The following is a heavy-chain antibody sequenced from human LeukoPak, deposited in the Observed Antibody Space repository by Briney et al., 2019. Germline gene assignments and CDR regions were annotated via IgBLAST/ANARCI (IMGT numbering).Heavy chain of an antibody. CDR3: AREPPAYCGFDCYVLGY. CDR1: GYRFTSLY. V-gene: IGHV1-2*02. J-gene: IGHJ4*02. Sequence: ASVKVSCKASGYRFTSLYVHWVRQAPGQGPEWMGWINPNSGDTQYAQKFEGRVAMTRDTSITTAYMELSGLTSDDTAVYYCAREPPAYCGFDCYVLGYRGQGTLVTVSS. D-gene: IGHD2-21*02. CDR2: INPNSGDT.